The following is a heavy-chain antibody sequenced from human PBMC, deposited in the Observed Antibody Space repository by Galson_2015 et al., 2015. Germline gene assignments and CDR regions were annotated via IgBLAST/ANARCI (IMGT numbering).Heavy chain of an antibody. J-gene: IGHJ4*02. Sequence: SLRLSCAASGFTFRSYAMSWVRQAPGKGLEWVSAISGSGGSTYYADSVKGRFTISRDNSKNTLYLQMNSLRAEDTAVYYCAKDGDGYTLEDYWGQRTLVTVSS. CDR2: ISGSGGST. CDR1: GFTFRSYA. V-gene: IGHV3-23*01. D-gene: IGHD5-24*01. CDR3: AKDGDGYTLEDY.